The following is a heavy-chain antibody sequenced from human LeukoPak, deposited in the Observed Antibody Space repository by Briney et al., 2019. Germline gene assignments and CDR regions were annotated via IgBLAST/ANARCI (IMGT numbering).Heavy chain of an antibody. CDR3: VGFVVVPAAILSGGVWDAFDI. D-gene: IGHD2-2*02. V-gene: IGHV4-61*02. CDR1: GGSISSGSYY. CDR2: IYTSGST. Sequence: SETLSLTCTVSGGSISSGSYYWSWIRQPAGRGLEWIGRIYTSGSTNYNPSLKSRVTISVDTSKNQFSLKLSSVTAADTAVYYCVGFVVVPAAILSGGVWDAFDIWGQGTMVTVSS. J-gene: IGHJ3*02.